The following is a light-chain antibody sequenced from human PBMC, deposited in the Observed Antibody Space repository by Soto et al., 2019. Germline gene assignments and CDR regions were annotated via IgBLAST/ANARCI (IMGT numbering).Light chain of an antibody. CDR2: DAS. J-gene: IGKJ1*01. V-gene: IGKV3D-20*01. CDR3: QLYGSSPRT. CDR1: QSVSSSY. Sequence: EIVLTQSPATLSLSPEERATLSCGASQSVSSSYLAWYQQKPGLAPRLLIYDASSRATGIPDRFSGSGSGTDFTLTISRLEPEDFAVYYCQLYGSSPRTFGQGTKVEIK.